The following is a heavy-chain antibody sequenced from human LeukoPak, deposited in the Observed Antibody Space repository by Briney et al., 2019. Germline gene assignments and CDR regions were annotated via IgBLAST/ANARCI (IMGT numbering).Heavy chain of an antibody. Sequence: GRSLRLSCAASGFTFSSYAMHWVRQAPGKGLEWVAVISYDGSNKYYADSVKGRFTISRDNSKNTLYLQMNSLRAEDTAVYYCARDSLYGSGYYGYWGQGTLVTVSS. CDR2: ISYDGSNK. CDR1: GFTFSSYA. CDR3: ARDSLYGSGYYGY. J-gene: IGHJ4*02. V-gene: IGHV3-30-3*01. D-gene: IGHD3-22*01.